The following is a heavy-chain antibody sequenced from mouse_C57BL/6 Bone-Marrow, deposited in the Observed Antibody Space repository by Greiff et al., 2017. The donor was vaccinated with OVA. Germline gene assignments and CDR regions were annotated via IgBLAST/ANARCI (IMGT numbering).Heavy chain of an antibody. CDR1: GYTFTDYN. Sequence: EVQLQQSGPELVKPGASVKIPCKASGYTFTDYNMDWVKQSHGKSLEWIGDINPNNGGTIYNQKFKGKATLTVDKSSSTAYMELRSLTSEDTAVYYCATGDYGSSYPRFAYWGQGTLVTVSA. V-gene: IGHV1-18*01. CDR3: ATGDYGSSYPRFAY. CDR2: INPNNGGT. D-gene: IGHD1-1*01. J-gene: IGHJ3*01.